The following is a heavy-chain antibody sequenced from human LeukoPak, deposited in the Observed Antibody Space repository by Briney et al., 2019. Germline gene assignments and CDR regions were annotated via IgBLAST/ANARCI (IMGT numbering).Heavy chain of an antibody. J-gene: IGHJ4*02. Sequence: SSETLSLTCTVSGGSISSYYWSWIRQPPGKGLEWIGYIHYSGSTNYNPSLKSRVAISVDTSKSQFSLKLSSVTAADTAVYYCARQAAGTVGYWGQGTLVTVSS. CDR3: ARQAAGTVGY. V-gene: IGHV4-59*08. D-gene: IGHD6-13*01. CDR1: GGSISSYY. CDR2: IHYSGST.